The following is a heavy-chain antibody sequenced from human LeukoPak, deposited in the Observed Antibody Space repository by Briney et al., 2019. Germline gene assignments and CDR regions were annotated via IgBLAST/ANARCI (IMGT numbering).Heavy chain of an antibody. CDR3: ARGRSLYGSGSYFSYYMDV. Sequence: MPSETLSLTCAVYGGSFSGYYWSWIRQPPGKGLEWIGEINHSGSTNYNPSLKSRVTISVDTSKNQFSLKLSSVTAADTAVYYCARGRSLYGSGSYFSYYMDVWGKGTTVTVSS. CDR2: INHSGST. V-gene: IGHV4-34*01. J-gene: IGHJ6*03. CDR1: GGSFSGYY. D-gene: IGHD3-10*01.